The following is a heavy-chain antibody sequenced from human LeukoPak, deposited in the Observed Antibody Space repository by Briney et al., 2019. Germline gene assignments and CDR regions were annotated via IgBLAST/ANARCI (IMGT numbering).Heavy chain of an antibody. CDR1: GVTFSGSG. CDR3: SKDATLHSWRGRFAH. D-gene: IGHD3-10*01. J-gene: IGHJ4*02. Sequence: GGSLRLSCAASGVTFSGSGMCWVRQAPGEGLEWVSAISGSGGSTYYADSVKGRVTISRDSSKSTLYLQMNSLRAEDTAVYYCSKDATLHSWRGRFAHWGQGTLVTVSS. V-gene: IGHV3-23*01. CDR2: ISGSGGST.